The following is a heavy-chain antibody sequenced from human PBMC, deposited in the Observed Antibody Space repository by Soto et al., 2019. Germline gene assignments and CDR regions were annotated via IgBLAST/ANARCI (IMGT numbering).Heavy chain of an antibody. CDR1: GNIFTTYY. V-gene: IGHV1-46*01. Sequence: ASVKVSSKASGNIFTTYYMHWVRQAPGQGLEWMGIINPSGGRTTYAQKFQGRVTMTRDTSTSTFHMELSSLTSEDTAVYYCAGLYHYDSSGYYDYWGQGTLVTVS. J-gene: IGHJ4*02. D-gene: IGHD3-22*01. CDR2: INPSGGRT. CDR3: AGLYHYDSSGYYDY.